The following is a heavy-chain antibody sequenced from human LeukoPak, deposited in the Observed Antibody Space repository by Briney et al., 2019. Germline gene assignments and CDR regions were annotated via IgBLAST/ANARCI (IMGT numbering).Heavy chain of an antibody. CDR1: GFTFSSYA. J-gene: IGHJ4*02. D-gene: IGHD6-6*01. CDR2: ITDSGGDT. CDR3: AKGSSSSRPYYFDY. Sequence: GGSLRLSCAASGFTFSSYAMSWVRQAPGKGLEWISAITDSGGDTYHAGSVKGRFTISRDNSKNTLYLQMDSLRVEDTAVYYCAKGSSSSRPYYFDYWGQGTLVTVSS. V-gene: IGHV3-23*01.